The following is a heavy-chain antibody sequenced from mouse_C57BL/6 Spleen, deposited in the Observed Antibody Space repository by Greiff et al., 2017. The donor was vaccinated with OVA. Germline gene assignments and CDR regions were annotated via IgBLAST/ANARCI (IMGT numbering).Heavy chain of an antibody. CDR3: ARNPFYDGYSLYFDV. D-gene: IGHD2-3*01. CDR1: GFSLTSYG. Sequence: QVQLKESGPGLVQPSQSLSITCTASGFSLTSYGVHWVRQSPGKGLEWLGVIWSGGSTDYYAAFISRLSISKDNYKSQVFFKMNSLQADDTTIYYCARNPFYDGYSLYFDVWGTGTTVTVSS. CDR2: IWSGGST. V-gene: IGHV2-2*01. J-gene: IGHJ1*03.